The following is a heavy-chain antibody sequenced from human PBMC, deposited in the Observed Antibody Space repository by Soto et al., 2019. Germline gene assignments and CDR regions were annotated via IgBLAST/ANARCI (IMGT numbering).Heavy chain of an antibody. CDR3: AVVASRGNLNDF. CDR2: IIPIFGTA. D-gene: IGHD1-7*01. V-gene: IGHV1-69*06. CDR1: GGTFSSYA. J-gene: IGHJ4*02. Sequence: QVQLVQSGAEVKKPGSSVKVSCKASGGTFSSYAISWVRQAPGQGLEWMGGIIPIFGTANYAQKFQGRVTITADKSTSAAYMELSSLRAEDTAGYCCAVVASRGNLNDFWGQGTLVTVSS.